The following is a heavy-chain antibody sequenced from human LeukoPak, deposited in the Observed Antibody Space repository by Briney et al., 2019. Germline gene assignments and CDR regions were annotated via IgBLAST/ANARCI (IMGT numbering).Heavy chain of an antibody. D-gene: IGHD1-1*01. CDR3: ARSGPRSATTGY. CDR2: IYYSGST. J-gene: IGHJ4*02. CDR1: GDSISGYY. Sequence: SETLSLTCTVSGDSISGYYWSWIRQPRGKGLEWIGYIYYSGSTNYNPSLKSRVTISLDTSENQFSLRLNSVTATDTAVYYCARSGPRSATTGYWGQGTLVTVSS. V-gene: IGHV4-59*08.